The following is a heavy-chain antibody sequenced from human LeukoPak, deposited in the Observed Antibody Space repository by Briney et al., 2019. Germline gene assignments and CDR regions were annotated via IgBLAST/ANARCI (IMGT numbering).Heavy chain of an antibody. CDR3: ARRVGVVVPAAMTRGNAFDI. Sequence: SETLSLTCAVYGGSFSGYYWSWIRQPPGKGLEWIGEINHSGSTNYNPSRKSRDTISVDTSKNQFSLKLSSVTAADTAVYYCARRVGVVVPAAMTRGNAFDIWGKGTMVTVSS. J-gene: IGHJ3*02. V-gene: IGHV4-34*01. D-gene: IGHD2-2*01. CDR2: INHSGST. CDR1: GGSFSGYY.